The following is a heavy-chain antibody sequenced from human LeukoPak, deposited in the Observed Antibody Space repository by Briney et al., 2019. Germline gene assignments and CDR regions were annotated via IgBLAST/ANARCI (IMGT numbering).Heavy chain of an antibody. CDR1: GFTFSGYA. J-gene: IGHJ4*02. V-gene: IGHV3-23*01. CDR3: AKRVLLWFGELF. Sequence: PGGSLRLSCAASGFTFSGYAMSWVRQPLGKGLEWVSAISGSGGSTYYADSVKGRFTISRDNSKNTLYLQMNSLRAEDTAVYYCAKRVLLWFGELFWGQGTLVTVSS. CDR2: ISGSGGST. D-gene: IGHD3-10*01.